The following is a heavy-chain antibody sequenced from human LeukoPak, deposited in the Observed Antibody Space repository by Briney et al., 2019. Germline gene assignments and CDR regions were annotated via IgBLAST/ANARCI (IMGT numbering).Heavy chain of an antibody. Sequence: PGGSLRLSCAASGFTFSSYSMNWVRQAPGKGLEWVSSITSSSSQIYYADSVKGRFTISRDNAKKSLYLQLNSLRAEDMAIYYCVRDRGTYRPIDYWGQGTLVTVSS. V-gene: IGHV3-21*04. J-gene: IGHJ4*02. CDR2: ITSSSSQI. CDR1: GFTFSSYS. D-gene: IGHD1-26*01. CDR3: VRDRGTYRPIDY.